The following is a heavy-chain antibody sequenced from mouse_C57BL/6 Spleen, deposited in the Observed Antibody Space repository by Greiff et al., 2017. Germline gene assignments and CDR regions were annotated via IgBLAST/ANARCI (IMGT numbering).Heavy chain of an antibody. CDR3: ARGDYAMDY. Sequence: EVQLQQSGPVLVKPGASVKMSCKASGYTFTDYYMNWVKQSHGKSLEWIGVINPYNGGTSYNQKFKGKATLTVDKSSSTAYMELNSLTSEDSAVYYCARGDYAMDYWGQGTSVTVSS. CDR2: INPYNGGT. CDR1: GYTFTDYY. V-gene: IGHV1-19*01. D-gene: IGHD2-13*01. J-gene: IGHJ4*01.